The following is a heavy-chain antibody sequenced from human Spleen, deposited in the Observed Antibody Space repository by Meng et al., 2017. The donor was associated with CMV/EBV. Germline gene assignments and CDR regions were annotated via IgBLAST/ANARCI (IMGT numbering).Heavy chain of an antibody. J-gene: IGHJ6*02. D-gene: IGHD6-13*01. V-gene: IGHV4-34*01. CDR3: ARGGYSSPYYDYYYGMDV. Sequence: SCSGYDGSWIRQPPGKGLEWIGEIKNSGSTNYNPSRKSRVTIAVDTSKNQFSLKLSSVTAADTAVYYCARGGYSSPYYDYYYGMDVWGQGTTVTVSS. CDR2: IKNSGST. CDR1: SCSGYD.